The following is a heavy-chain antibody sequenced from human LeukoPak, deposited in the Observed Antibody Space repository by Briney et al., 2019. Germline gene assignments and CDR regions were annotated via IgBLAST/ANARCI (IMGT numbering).Heavy chain of an antibody. Sequence: GGSLRLSCASSGFTFSSYGMHWVRQAPGKGLEWVSYISRSSSTTYYVDSVKGRFTISRDNAKNSLYLQMNSLRDEDTAVYYCARVYMEVDDWGQGTLVIVAS. D-gene: IGHD3-10*01. CDR2: ISRSSSTT. CDR1: GFTFSSYG. V-gene: IGHV3-48*02. J-gene: IGHJ4*02. CDR3: ARVYMEVDD.